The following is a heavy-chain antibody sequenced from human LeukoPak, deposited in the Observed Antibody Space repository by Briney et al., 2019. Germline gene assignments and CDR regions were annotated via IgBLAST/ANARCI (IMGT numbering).Heavy chain of an antibody. CDR3: AKDSYYDYVWGSYRYTNQFDY. J-gene: IGHJ4*02. D-gene: IGHD3-16*02. CDR2: MSGSGGST. V-gene: IGHV3-23*01. Sequence: GGSLRLSCAASGFTFSNYGMSWVRQAPGKGLEWVSGMSGSGGSTYYADSVKGRFTISRDNSKNTLYLRMNSLRAEDTAVYYCAKDSYYDYVWGSYRYTNQFDYWGQGTLVTVSS. CDR1: GFTFSNYG.